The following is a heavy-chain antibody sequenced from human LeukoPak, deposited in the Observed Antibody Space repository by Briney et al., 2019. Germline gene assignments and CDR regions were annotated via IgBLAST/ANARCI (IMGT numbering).Heavy chain of an antibody. J-gene: IGHJ3*02. CDR3: ARAEAGPDAFDI. CDR2: IYYSGST. Sequence: PSETLSLTCTVSGGSISNYYWSWIRQPPGEGLEWIGYIYYSGSTNYNPSLKSRVTISVDTSKNQFSLKLSSVIAADTAVYYCARAEAGPDAFDIWGQGTMVTVSS. V-gene: IGHV4-59*01. CDR1: GGSISNYY.